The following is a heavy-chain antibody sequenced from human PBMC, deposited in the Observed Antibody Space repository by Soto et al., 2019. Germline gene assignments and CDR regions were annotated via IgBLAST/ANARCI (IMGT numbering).Heavy chain of an antibody. Sequence: GGSLRLSCTASGFTFSSYSMNWVRQAPGKGLEWVSSISSSSSYIYYADSVKGRFTISRDNAKNSLYLQMNSLRAEDTAVYYCARDILTGYSADYFDYWGQGTLVTVSS. V-gene: IGHV3-21*01. D-gene: IGHD3-9*01. CDR3: ARDILTGYSADYFDY. CDR1: GFTFSSYS. CDR2: ISSSSSYI. J-gene: IGHJ4*02.